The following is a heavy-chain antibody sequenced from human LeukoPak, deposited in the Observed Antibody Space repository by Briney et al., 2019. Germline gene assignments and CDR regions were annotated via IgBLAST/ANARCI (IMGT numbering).Heavy chain of an antibody. V-gene: IGHV3-48*03. CDR1: GFTFSSYE. CDR2: ISSSGSTI. CDR3: ARVVIVSGSKGNSYESSGFYSWFDP. Sequence: GALRLSCAASGFTFSSYEMNWVRQAPGKGLEWVSYISSSGSTIFYADSVKGRFTISRDNAENSLYLQMNSLRAEDTAVYFCARVVIVSGSKGNSYESSGFYSWFDPWGQGTLVTVSS. D-gene: IGHD3-22*01. J-gene: IGHJ5*02.